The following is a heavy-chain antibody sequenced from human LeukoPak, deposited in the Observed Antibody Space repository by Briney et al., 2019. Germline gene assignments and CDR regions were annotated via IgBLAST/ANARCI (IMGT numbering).Heavy chain of an antibody. Sequence: GGSLRLSCAASGFSFDDYAMHWVRQAPGRGLEWVSGISRNSGSIGYADSVKGRFTISRDNAKNSLYLQMNSLRAEDTASYYCAKGGLGELHWGVFDYWGQGTLVTVSS. CDR2: ISRNSGSI. D-gene: IGHD3-10*01. V-gene: IGHV3-9*01. CDR3: AKGGLGELHWGVFDY. CDR1: GFSFDDYA. J-gene: IGHJ4*02.